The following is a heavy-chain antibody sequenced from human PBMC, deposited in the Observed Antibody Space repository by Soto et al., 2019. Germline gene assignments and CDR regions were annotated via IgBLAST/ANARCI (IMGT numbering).Heavy chain of an antibody. J-gene: IGHJ4*02. CDR1: GFTFDVYA. Sequence: EVQLVESGGGWVQPGRSLRLSCAASGFTFDVYAMHWVRQAPGKGLEWVSGINYNSGSVGYADSVKGRFTISRDNVQNSLHLQINSLRAEDTALYYCAKDISLRGWVYLVVEYWGQGTLGTVAP. CDR2: INYNSGSV. D-gene: IGHD6-13*01. V-gene: IGHV3-9*01. CDR3: AKDISLRGWVYLVVEY.